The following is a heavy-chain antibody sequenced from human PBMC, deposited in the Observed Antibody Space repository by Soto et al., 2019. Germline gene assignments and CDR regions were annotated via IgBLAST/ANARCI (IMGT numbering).Heavy chain of an antibody. V-gene: IGHV3-23*01. CDR2: ISGSGGST. CDR1: GFTFSSYA. Sequence: GGSLRLSCAASGFTFSSYAMSWVRQAPGKGLEWVSAISGSGGSTYYADSVKGRFTISRDNSKNTLYLQMNSLRAEDTAVYYCAKALYSSSWYAHVPRDYWGQGTLVTSPQ. CDR3: AKALYSSSWYAHVPRDY. J-gene: IGHJ4*01. D-gene: IGHD6-13*01.